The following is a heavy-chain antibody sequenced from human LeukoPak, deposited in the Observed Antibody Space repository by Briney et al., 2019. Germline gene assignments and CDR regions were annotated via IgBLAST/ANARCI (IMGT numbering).Heavy chain of an antibody. J-gene: IGHJ4*02. CDR1: GGSISSYY. D-gene: IGHD3-3*01. CDR3: ARQGPDFWSGYPLDY. V-gene: IGHV4-4*09. CDR2: IYTSGST. Sequence: SETLSLTCTVSGGSISSYYWSWIRQPPGKGLEWIGYIYTSGSTNYNPSLKSRVTISVDTSKNQFSLKLSSVTAADTAVYYCARQGPDFWSGYPLDYWGQGTLVTVSS.